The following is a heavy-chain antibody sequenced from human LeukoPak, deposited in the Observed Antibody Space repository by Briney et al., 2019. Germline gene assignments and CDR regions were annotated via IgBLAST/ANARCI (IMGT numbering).Heavy chain of an antibody. Sequence: GGSLRLSCAASGFTFSSYSMNWVRQAPGKGLEWVSSISSSSSYIYYADSVKGRFTISRDNAKNSLYLQMNSLRAEDTAVYYCARDQFDGVVDGFDIWGQGTMVTVSS. V-gene: IGHV3-21*01. CDR2: ISSSSSYI. D-gene: IGHD2-8*01. J-gene: IGHJ3*02. CDR1: GFTFSSYS. CDR3: ARDQFDGVVDGFDI.